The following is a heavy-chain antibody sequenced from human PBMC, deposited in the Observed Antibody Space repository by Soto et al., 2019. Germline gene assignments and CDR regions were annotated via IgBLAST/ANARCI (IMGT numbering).Heavy chain of an antibody. CDR2: IFYSGST. J-gene: IGHJ5*01. CDR3: ASMIGDPVLSFDS. V-gene: IGHV4-59*01. CDR1: GGSISSYY. Sequence: QVQLQESGPGLVKPSETLSLTCTVSGGSISSYYWSWIRQPPGKGLEWIGFIFYSGSTSYNPSLKIRFTISIDTSEYQFSLKLNSVTAADTAVYYCASMIGDPVLSFDSWGQGTLVAVSS. D-gene: IGHD3-10*02.